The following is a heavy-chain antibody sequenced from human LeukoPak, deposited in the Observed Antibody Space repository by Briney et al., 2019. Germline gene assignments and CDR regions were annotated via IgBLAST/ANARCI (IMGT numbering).Heavy chain of an antibody. CDR3: AGGRDKYYFDY. CDR2: IYSGGST. J-gene: IGHJ4*02. D-gene: IGHD3-16*01. V-gene: IGHV3-53*01. Sequence: GGSLRLSCAASGFTFSSYAMSWVRQAPGKGLEWVSVIYSGGSTYYADSVKGRFTISRDNSKNTLYLQMNSLRAEDTAVYYCAGGRDKYYFDYWGQGTLVTVSS. CDR1: GFTFSSYA.